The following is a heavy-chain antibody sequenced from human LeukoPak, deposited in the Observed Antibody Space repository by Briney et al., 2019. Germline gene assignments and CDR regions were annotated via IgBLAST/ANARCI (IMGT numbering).Heavy chain of an antibody. D-gene: IGHD3-22*01. CDR3: ERHMDYYDSSGFYFDI. J-gene: IGHJ3*02. CDR2: IYYSGST. CDR1: GGSISSYY. Sequence: PSETLPLTCTVSGGSISSYYWSWIRQPPGKGLEWIGYIYYSGSTNYNPSLKSRVTISVDTSKNQFSLKLSSVTAADTAVYYCERHMDYYDSSGFYFDIWGQGTMVTVSS. V-gene: IGHV4-59*08.